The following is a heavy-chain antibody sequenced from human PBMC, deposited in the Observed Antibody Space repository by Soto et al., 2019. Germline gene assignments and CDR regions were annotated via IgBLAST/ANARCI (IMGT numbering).Heavy chain of an antibody. CDR2: ISSNGGST. Sequence: VGSLKLSWSPSGFTFGSYAMHWVSQAPGKGLEYVSAISSNGGSTYYADSVKGRFTISRDNSKNTLYLQMSSLRAEDTAVYYCVKTAVPYYYCGMDGWGQGTTVTVSS. CDR1: GFTFGSYA. J-gene: IGHJ6*02. CDR3: VKTAVPYYYCGMDG. D-gene: IGHD6-19*01. V-gene: IGHV3-64D*06.